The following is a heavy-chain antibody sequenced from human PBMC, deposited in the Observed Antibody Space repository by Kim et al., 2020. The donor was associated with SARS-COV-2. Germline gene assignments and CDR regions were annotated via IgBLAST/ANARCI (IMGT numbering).Heavy chain of an antibody. Sequence: GGSLRLSCVASGFTFDDYAMHWVRQAPGKGLEWVSGISWNSGSIGYADSVKGRFTISRDNAKNSLYLQMNSLRAEDTALYYCAKDVRDGYNYHDAFDIWGQGTMVTVSS. CDR3: AKDVRDGYNYHDAFDI. CDR2: ISWNSGSI. J-gene: IGHJ3*02. D-gene: IGHD5-12*01. CDR1: GFTFDDYA. V-gene: IGHV3-9*01.